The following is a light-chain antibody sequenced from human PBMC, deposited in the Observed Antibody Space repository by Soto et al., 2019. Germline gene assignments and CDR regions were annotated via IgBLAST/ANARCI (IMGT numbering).Light chain of an antibody. CDR1: SSNIGSYT. V-gene: IGLV1-44*01. CDR2: SNN. Sequence: QPVLTQPPSASGTPGQGVTISCSGSSSNIGSYTVNWYLQLPGTTPKLLIYSNNQRPSGVPDRFSGSKSGTSASLAISGLQSGDEADYYCAAWDDSLTGMVFGGGTKLTVL. CDR3: AAWDDSLTGMV. J-gene: IGLJ2*01.